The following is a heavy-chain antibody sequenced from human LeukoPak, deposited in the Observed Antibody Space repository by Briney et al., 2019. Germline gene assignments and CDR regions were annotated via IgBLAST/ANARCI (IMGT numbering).Heavy chain of an antibody. CDR3: AKDRDDYGDDC. CDR1: GFTFNYFG. J-gene: IGHJ4*02. Sequence: GSLRIFWSGAGFTFNYFGMEWICQAPGKGLERVALVRSGGTDKYYADSVKGRFTISRDNSKNMVYLQMNSLRVEDTAVYYCAKDRDDYGDDCWGQGILVTVST. CDR2: VRSGGTDK. D-gene: IGHD4-17*01. V-gene: IGHV3-30*02.